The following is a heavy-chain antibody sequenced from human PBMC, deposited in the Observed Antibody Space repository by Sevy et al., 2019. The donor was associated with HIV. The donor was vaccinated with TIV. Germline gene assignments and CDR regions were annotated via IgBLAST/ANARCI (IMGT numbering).Heavy chain of an antibody. CDR1: GYTLTKLP. CDR3: ATLDFWSENPFYGTDV. Sequence: ASVKVSCMVSGYTLTKLPMHWVRQAPGKGLEWMGGFDPEDGETIYAQRFQGRVTMTEDTSTDTAYMELSSLRSEDTAVYYCATLDFWSENPFYGTDVWGQGTTVTVSS. CDR2: FDPEDGET. V-gene: IGHV1-24*01. D-gene: IGHD3-3*01. J-gene: IGHJ6*02.